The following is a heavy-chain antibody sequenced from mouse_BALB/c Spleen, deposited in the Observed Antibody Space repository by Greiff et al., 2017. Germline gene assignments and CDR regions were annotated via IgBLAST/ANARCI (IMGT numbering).Heavy chain of an antibody. CDR1: GFSLTSYG. J-gene: IGHJ2*01. CDR2: IWSGGST. V-gene: IGHV2-4-1*01. Sequence: VKLMESGPGLVQPSQSLSITCTVSGFSLTSYGVHWVRQSPGKGLEWLGVIWSGGSTDYNAAFISRLSISKDNSKSQVFFKMNSLQADDTAIYYCARNGVELTGSFDYWGQGTTLTVSS. CDR3: ARNGVELTGSFDY. D-gene: IGHD4-1*01.